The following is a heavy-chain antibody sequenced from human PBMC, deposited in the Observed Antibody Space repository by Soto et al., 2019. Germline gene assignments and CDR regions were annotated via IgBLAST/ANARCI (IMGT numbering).Heavy chain of an antibody. CDR2: ISYDGSNK. D-gene: IGHD3-9*01. V-gene: IGHV3-30-3*01. Sequence: LRLSCAASGFTFSSYAMHWVRQAPGKGLEWVAVISYDGSNKYYADSVKGRFTISRDNSKNTLYLQMNSLRAEDTAVYYCARDPRYFEWLLPLDWFDPWGQGTLVTVSS. CDR1: GFTFSSYA. CDR3: ARDPRYFEWLLPLDWFDP. J-gene: IGHJ5*02.